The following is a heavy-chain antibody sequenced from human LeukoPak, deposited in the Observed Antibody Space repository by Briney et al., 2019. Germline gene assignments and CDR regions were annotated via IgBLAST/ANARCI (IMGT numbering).Heavy chain of an antibody. D-gene: IGHD6-13*01. CDR3: VTCTRLDSCIALKFDH. J-gene: IGHJ4*02. V-gene: IGHV1-69-2*01. Sequence: ATVKISCKVSGYTFTDHFMHWIKQAPGKGLECVGRLDPEDGETLYAEKFQGRVTITADTSTDTAYMELSGLIPDGTAMYHCVTCTRLDSCIALKFDHWGQGTLVSVSS. CDR2: LDPEDGET. CDR1: GYTFTDHF.